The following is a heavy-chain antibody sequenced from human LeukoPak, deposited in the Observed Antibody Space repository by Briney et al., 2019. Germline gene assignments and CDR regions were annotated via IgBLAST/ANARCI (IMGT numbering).Heavy chain of an antibody. CDR2: ISGSGGST. CDR3: AKATYYYDSSGYYTPPGFDY. J-gene: IGHJ4*02. Sequence: PGGSLRLSCAASGFTFSSYAMSWVRQAPGKGLEWVSAISGSGGSTYYADSVKGRFTISRDNSKSTLYLQMNSLRAEDTAVYYCAKATYYYDSSGYYTPPGFDYWGQGTLVTVSS. D-gene: IGHD3-22*01. CDR1: GFTFSSYA. V-gene: IGHV3-23*01.